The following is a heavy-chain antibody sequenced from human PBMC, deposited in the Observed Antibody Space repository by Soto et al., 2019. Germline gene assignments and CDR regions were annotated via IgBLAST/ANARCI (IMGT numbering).Heavy chain of an antibody. CDR1: GYTFTSCY. V-gene: IGHV1-46*01. CDR3: ADLKWSRSYLP. D-gene: IGHD3-3*01. J-gene: IGHJ1*01. CDR2: INPSGGST. Sequence: GASVKVSCKASGYTFTSCYMHWVRQAPGQGLEWMGIINPSGGSTSYAQKFQGRVTMTRDTSTSTVYMELSSLRSEDTAIYYCADLKWSRSYLPWGQGTLVTVSS.